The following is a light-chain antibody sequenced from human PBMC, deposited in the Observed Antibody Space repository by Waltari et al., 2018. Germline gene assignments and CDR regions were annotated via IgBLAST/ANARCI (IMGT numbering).Light chain of an antibody. J-gene: IGLJ2*01. V-gene: IGLV3-1*01. CDR3: QTWDRGLVN. Sequence: YELAQPPSVSVSPGQTASIPCYGDKLRDKYASLYQQKPGHSPVLVMYQATNRHPGIPGRFSSSNSGDPATLTVSGTRPMDEAEYYCQTWDRGLVNVGRGTMLTVL. CDR2: QAT. CDR1: KLRDKY.